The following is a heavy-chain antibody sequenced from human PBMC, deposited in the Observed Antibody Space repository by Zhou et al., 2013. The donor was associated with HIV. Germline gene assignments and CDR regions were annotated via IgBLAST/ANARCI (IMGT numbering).Heavy chain of an antibody. CDR2: IISVLHRP. CDR3: ATVPRSGTKYYYYMDV. CDR1: GGTFGSYA. Sequence: QVQLVQSGAEVKKPGSSVKVSCKASGGTFGSYAISWVRLAPGLGLEWVGGIISVLHRPNYAQMFQGRVTITADESTSTVYMELSSLRSEDTAVYYCATVPRSGTKYYYYMDVWGGGTTVTVS. J-gene: IGHJ6*03. V-gene: IGHV1-69*11.